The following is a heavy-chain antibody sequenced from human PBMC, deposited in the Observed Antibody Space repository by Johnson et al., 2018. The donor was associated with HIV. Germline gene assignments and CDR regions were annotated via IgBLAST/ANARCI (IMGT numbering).Heavy chain of an antibody. CDR1: QFTFSSYY. D-gene: IGHD4-23*01. CDR3: ATERAVVNANAFDI. Sequence: VQLLESGGGLAQPAWSPRLSCAASQFTFSSYYMNCVRQAPGNGLELVGQVNPNGGSTYLIDSGKDRFNTSRDNSKNILYLQMNTLRAEDTAVYYCATERAVVNANAFDIWGQGTMVTVSS. CDR2: VNPNGGST. J-gene: IGHJ3*02. V-gene: IGHV3-25*03.